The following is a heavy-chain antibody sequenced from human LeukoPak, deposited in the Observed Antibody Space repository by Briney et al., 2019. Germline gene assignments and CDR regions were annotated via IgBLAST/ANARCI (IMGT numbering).Heavy chain of an antibody. D-gene: IGHD2-2*01. V-gene: IGHV1-18*01. Sequence: ASVKVSCKASGYTFTSYGISWVRQAPGQGLEWMGWISAYNGNTNYAQRLQGRVTMTTDTSTSTACMELRSLRSDDTAVYYCARGGHIVVVPAAFDEAWFDPWGQGTLVTVSS. CDR2: ISAYNGNT. CDR1: GYTFTSYG. J-gene: IGHJ5*02. CDR3: ARGGHIVVVPAAFDEAWFDP.